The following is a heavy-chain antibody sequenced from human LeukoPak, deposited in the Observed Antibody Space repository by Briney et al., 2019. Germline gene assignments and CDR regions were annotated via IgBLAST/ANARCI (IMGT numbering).Heavy chain of an antibody. CDR2: ISWDGGST. CDR1: GFTFDDYA. CDR3: AKASIAVAGVLDY. J-gene: IGHJ4*02. D-gene: IGHD6-19*01. Sequence: PGGSLRLSCAASGFTFDDYAMHAVPEAPGKGLEWGSLISWDGGSTYYADSVKGRFTISRDNSKNSLYLQMNSLRAEDTVLYYCAKASIAVAGVLDYWGQGTLVTVSS. V-gene: IGHV3-43D*04.